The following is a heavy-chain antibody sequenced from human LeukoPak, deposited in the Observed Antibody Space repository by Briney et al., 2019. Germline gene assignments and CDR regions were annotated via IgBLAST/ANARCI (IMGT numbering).Heavy chain of an antibody. V-gene: IGHV3-48*01. Sequence: GGSLRLSCAASGFTFSSYSMNWVRQAPGKGLEWVSYISSSSSTIYYADSVKGRFTISRDNAKNSLYLQMNSLRAEDTAVYYCAPHIRVVPAAEMNYWGQGTLVTVSS. CDR2: ISSSSSTI. CDR1: GFTFSSYS. CDR3: APHIRVVPAAEMNY. J-gene: IGHJ4*02. D-gene: IGHD2-2*01.